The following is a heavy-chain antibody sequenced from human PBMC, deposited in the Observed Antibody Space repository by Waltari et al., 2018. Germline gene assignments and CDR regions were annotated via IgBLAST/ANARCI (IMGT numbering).Heavy chain of an antibody. CDR1: GYTFTDYY. CDR2: VNPEDGET. Sequence: EVQLVQSGAEVKKPGATVKISCKASGYTFTDYYMHWVQQAPGKGLEGMVRVNPEDGETIYVEKFQGRVTITADTSTDTAYRELSSLRSEDTAVYYCAVLELRIGYYYYMDVWGKGTTVTVSS. CDR3: AVLELRIGYYYYMDV. V-gene: IGHV1-69-2*01. J-gene: IGHJ6*03. D-gene: IGHD1-7*01.